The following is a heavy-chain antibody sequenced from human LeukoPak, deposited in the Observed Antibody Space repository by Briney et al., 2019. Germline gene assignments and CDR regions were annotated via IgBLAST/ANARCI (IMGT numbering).Heavy chain of an antibody. CDR2: ISWNGGSI. CDR1: GFSFDDDA. CDR3: AKGGGATVGRIDY. V-gene: IGHV3-9*01. Sequence: PGGSLRLSCAASGFSFDDDAMHWVRQAPGKGLEWVSGISWNGGSIGYADSVKGRFTISRDNAKNSLYLQMNSLRAEDTAFYYCAKGGGATVGRIDYWGQGTLVTGSS. D-gene: IGHD3-16*02. J-gene: IGHJ4*02.